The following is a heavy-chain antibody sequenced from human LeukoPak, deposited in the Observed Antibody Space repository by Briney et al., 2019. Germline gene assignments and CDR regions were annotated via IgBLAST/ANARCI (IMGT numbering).Heavy chain of an antibody. V-gene: IGHV3-30*18. J-gene: IGHJ4*02. D-gene: IGHD3-16*02. Sequence: GRSLRLSCAASGFTFSSYGMHWVRQAPGKGREWVAVISYDGSNKYYADSVKGRFTISRDNSKNTLYLQMNSLRAEDTAVYYCAKRGEEYDYVWGSYRYYFDYWGQGTLVTVSS. CDR2: ISYDGSNK. CDR1: GFTFSSYG. CDR3: AKRGEEYDYVWGSYRYYFDY.